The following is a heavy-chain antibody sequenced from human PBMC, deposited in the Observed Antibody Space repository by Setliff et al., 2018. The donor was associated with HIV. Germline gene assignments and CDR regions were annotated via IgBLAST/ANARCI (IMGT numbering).Heavy chain of an antibody. D-gene: IGHD2-15*01. Sequence: GGSLRLSCAASGFTFSSYSMNWVRQSPGKGLEWVSYISGSGSRVDYADSVKGRFTVSRDNARSSLYLQVNSLRAEDTAVYYCVGPHCSSRGRCYAFDRWGQGTRVTVSS. V-gene: IGHV3-48*01. CDR3: VGPHCSSRGRCYAFDR. CDR1: GFTFSSYS. CDR2: ISGSGSRV. J-gene: IGHJ4*02.